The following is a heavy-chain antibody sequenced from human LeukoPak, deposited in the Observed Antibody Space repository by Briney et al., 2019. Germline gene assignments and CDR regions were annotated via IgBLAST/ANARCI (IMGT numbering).Heavy chain of an antibody. V-gene: IGHV4-4*07. CDR1: GGSISTYY. CDR2: IYTSGST. J-gene: IGHJ6*02. CDR3: ARDSGYCSSTSCKEGAYYYGMDV. Sequence: SETLSLTCSVSGGSISTYYGSWIRQSAGKGLEWIGRIYTSGSTNYNPSLKSRVTMSVDTSKNQFSLKLSSVTAADTAVYYCARDSGYCSSTSCKEGAYYYGMDVWGQGTTVTVSS. D-gene: IGHD2-2*01.